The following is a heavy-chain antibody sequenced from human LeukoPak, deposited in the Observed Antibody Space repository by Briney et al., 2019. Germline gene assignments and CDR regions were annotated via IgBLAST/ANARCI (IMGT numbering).Heavy chain of an antibody. V-gene: IGHV3-33*01. CDR1: GFNFFTYG. Sequence: GGSLRLSCAASGFNFFTYGMHWVRQAPGKGLEWVAVIWYDGSNKYYADSVKGRFTISRDNSKSTLSLQMNSLRAEDTAVYYCARVIRGFGPLDYWGQGTLVTVSS. CDR3: ARVIRGFGPLDY. CDR2: IWYDGSNK. J-gene: IGHJ4*02. D-gene: IGHD3-10*01.